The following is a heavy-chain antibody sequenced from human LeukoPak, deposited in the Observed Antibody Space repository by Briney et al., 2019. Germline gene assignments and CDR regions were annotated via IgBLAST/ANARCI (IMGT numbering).Heavy chain of an antibody. D-gene: IGHD6-19*01. CDR3: ARLFDTSGPHFDY. J-gene: IGHJ4*02. CDR2: LYYTGST. V-gene: IGHV4-39*01. Sequence: SETLSLTCTVSGXSISSSGYYWGWIRQPPGMGLEWIGTLYYTGSTYYNPSLKSRVTISVDTSKTQFSQRLTSVTAADTAVYYCARLFDTSGPHFDYWGQGILVTVSS. CDR1: GXSISSSGYY.